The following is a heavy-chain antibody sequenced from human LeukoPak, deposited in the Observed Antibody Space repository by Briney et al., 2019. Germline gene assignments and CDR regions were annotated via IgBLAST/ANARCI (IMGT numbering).Heavy chain of an antibody. Sequence: SETLSLTCAVSGGSLSVSYWSWIRQPPGKGLEWIGEIDHSGSANYDPSLKSRVTMSVDTSKIQFSLTLTSVTAADTAVYYCARSSKGINAFDIWGQGTKVIVSS. V-gene: IGHV4-34*01. CDR3: ARSSKGINAFDI. J-gene: IGHJ3*02. D-gene: IGHD3-10*01. CDR2: IDHSGSA. CDR1: GGSLSVSY.